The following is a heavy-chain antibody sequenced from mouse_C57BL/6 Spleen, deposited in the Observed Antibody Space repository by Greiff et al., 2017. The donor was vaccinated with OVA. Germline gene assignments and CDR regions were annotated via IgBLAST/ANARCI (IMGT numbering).Heavy chain of an antibody. V-gene: IGHV5-17*01. J-gene: IGHJ4*01. CDR1: GFTFSDYG. Sequence: DVKLVESGGGLVKPGGSLKLSCAASGFTFSDYGMHWVRQAPEKGLEWVAYISSGSSTIYYADTVKGRFTISRDNAKNTLFLQMTSLRSEDTAMYYCARLGGVYYAMDYWGQGTSVTVSS. D-gene: IGHD1-1*02. CDR3: ARLGGVYYAMDY. CDR2: ISSGSSTI.